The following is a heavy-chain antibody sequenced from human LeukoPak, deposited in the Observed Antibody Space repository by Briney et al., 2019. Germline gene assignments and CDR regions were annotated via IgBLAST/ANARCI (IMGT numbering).Heavy chain of an antibody. CDR1: GGSFSGYY. CDR3: ARGGAGTLRQKSAFDI. Sequence: SETLSLPCAVYGGSFSGYYWSWIRQPPGKGLEWFGEINHSGSTNYNPSLKSRVAISVDTSKNQFSLKLSSVTAADTAVYYCARGGAGTLRQKSAFDIWGQGTMVTVSS. V-gene: IGHV4-34*01. D-gene: IGHD6-13*01. J-gene: IGHJ3*02. CDR2: INHSGST.